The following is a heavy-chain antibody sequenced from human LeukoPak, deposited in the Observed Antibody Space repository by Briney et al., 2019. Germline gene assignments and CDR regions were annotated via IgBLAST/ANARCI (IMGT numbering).Heavy chain of an antibody. CDR1: GFTFSSYG. J-gene: IGHJ4*02. Sequence: GGSLRLSCAASGFTFSSYGMHWVRQAPGKGLEWVAVISYDGGNKYYADSVKGRFTISRDNSKNTLYLQMNSLRAEDTAVYYCAKGPRYCSGGSCYGPEDYWGQGTLVTVSS. V-gene: IGHV3-30*18. D-gene: IGHD2-15*01. CDR2: ISYDGGNK. CDR3: AKGPRYCSGGSCYGPEDY.